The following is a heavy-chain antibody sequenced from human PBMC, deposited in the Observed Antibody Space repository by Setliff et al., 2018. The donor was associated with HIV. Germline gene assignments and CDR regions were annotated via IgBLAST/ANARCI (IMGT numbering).Heavy chain of an antibody. V-gene: IGHV1-46*01. J-gene: IGHJ4*02. D-gene: IGHD5-18*01. CDR3: ARDGGYSSPYDVHY. CDR2: INPSGGST. CDR1: GYAFTSYY. Sequence: ASVKVSCKTSGYAFTSYYMHWGRQAPGQGLEWMGVINPSGGSTNYAQKFQGRVTMPGDTSTSTVYMDLRSLRSEDTAVYYCARDGGYSSPYDVHYWGQGTLVTVSS.